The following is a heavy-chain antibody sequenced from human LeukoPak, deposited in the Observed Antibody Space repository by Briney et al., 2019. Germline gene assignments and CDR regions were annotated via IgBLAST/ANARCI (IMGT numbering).Heavy chain of an antibody. V-gene: IGHV4-61*02. CDR2: IYTSGST. J-gene: IGHJ4*02. CDR3: ARQGSPNPQYYFDY. D-gene: IGHD2-15*01. CDR1: GDSISTGSYY. Sequence: SQTLSLTCTVSGDSISTGSYYWSWIRQPAGRGLEWIGRIYTSGSTNYNPSLKSRVTISVDTSKNQFSLKLSSVTAADTAVYYCARQGSPNPQYYFDYWGQGTLVTVSS.